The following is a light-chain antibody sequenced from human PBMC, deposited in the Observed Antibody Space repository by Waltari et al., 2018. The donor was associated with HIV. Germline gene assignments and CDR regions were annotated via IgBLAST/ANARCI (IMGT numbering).Light chain of an antibody. V-gene: IGLV1-47*01. CDR2: RNN. J-gene: IGLJ1*01. CDR1: SPNIGSKD. Sequence: QSVLTQPPSASGTPGQRVTLSCSGSSPNIGSKDVNWHQQVPGTAPKLLIYRNNQRPSGVPSRFSCSKSGTSASLAISGLRSEDEADYYCAAWDDSLSAFYVFGTGTKVTVL. CDR3: AAWDDSLSAFYV.